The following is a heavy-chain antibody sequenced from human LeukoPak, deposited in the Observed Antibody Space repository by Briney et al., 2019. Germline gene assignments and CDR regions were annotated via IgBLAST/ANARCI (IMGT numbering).Heavy chain of an antibody. D-gene: IGHD2-15*01. Sequence: ASVKVSCKASGYTFTGYYMHWVRQAPGQGLEWMGWINPNSGGTNYAQKFQGRVTMTRDTSISTAYMELSRLRSDDTAVYYCATAVVAATAILFDYWGQGTLVTVSS. CDR3: ATAVVAATAILFDY. CDR2: INPNSGGT. CDR1: GYTFTGYY. V-gene: IGHV1-2*02. J-gene: IGHJ4*02.